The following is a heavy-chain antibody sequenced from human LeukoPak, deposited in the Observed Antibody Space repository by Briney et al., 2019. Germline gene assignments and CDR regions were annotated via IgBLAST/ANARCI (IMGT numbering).Heavy chain of an antibody. J-gene: IGHJ6*03. D-gene: IGHD3-9*01. V-gene: IGHV1-18*01. Sequence: ASVKVSCKASGYTFTSYGINWVRQAPGQGLEWMGWISAYNGNTNYAQKLQGRVTMTTDTSTSTAYMELRSLRSDDTAVYYCARAPRYYDILTGYSYYYYFYMDVWGKGTTVTVSS. CDR1: GYTFTSYG. CDR3: ARAPRYYDILTGYSYYYYFYMDV. CDR2: ISAYNGNT.